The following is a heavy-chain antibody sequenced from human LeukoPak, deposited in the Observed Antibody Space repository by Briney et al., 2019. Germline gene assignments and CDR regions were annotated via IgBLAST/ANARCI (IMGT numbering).Heavy chain of an antibody. CDR3: ARLQAQYCSSTGCYLGGDLYYYYYMDV. CDR1: GYTFTSYG. Sequence: ASVKVSCKASGYTFTSYGISWVRQAPGQGLEWMGWISAYNGNTNYAQKLQGRVTMTTDTSTSTAYMELRSLRSDDTAVYYCARLQAQYCSSTGCYLGGDLYYYYYMDVWGKGTTVTVSS. J-gene: IGHJ6*03. D-gene: IGHD2-2*01. CDR2: ISAYNGNT. V-gene: IGHV1-18*01.